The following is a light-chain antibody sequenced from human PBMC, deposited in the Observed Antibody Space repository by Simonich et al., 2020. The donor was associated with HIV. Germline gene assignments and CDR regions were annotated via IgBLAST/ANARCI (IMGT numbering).Light chain of an antibody. J-gene: IGLJ2*01. CDR2: EGT. CDR3: CSYAGTVL. V-gene: IGLV2-23*01. Sequence: QSALTQPASVSGSPGQSITISCTGTSSDVGGYNYVSWYQQHPGKAPKLMIYEGTKRPSGVSNRFSGSKSGNTASLTISGLQAEDEADYYCCSYAGTVLFGGGTKLTVL. CDR1: SSDVGGYNY.